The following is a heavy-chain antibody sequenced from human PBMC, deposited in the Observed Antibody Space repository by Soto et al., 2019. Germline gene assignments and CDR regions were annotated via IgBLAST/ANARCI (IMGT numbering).Heavy chain of an antibody. J-gene: IGHJ4*02. CDR3: ARVGGFGATTIDY. CDR2: IYYSGST. D-gene: IGHD3-10*01. V-gene: IGHV4-30-4*01. CDR1: GGSISSGDYY. Sequence: QVQLQESGPGLVKPSQTLSLTCTVSGGSISSGDYYWSWIRQPPGKGLEWIGYIYYSGSTYYNPSRNGRVTIAVDTSKNQFSLKLSSVTAADTAVYYCARVGGFGATTIDYWGQGTLVTVSS.